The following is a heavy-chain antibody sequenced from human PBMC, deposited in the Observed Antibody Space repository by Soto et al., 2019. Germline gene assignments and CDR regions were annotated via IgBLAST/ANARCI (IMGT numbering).Heavy chain of an antibody. D-gene: IGHD3-10*01. CDR3: ARGPTIVRGVNDYYSGMDV. J-gene: IGHJ6*02. V-gene: IGHV1-69*13. CDR2: IIPIFGTA. Sequence: SVKVSCKASGGTFSIYAISWVRQAPGQGLEWMGGIIPIFGTANYAQKFQGRVTITADESTSTAYMELSSLRSEDTAVYYCARGPTIVRGVNDYYSGMDVWGQGTTVTVSS. CDR1: GGTFSIYA.